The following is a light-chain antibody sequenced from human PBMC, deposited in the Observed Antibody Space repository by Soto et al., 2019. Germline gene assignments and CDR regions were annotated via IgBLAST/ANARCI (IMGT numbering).Light chain of an antibody. V-gene: IGKV3-11*01. CDR1: QSVSSTY. J-gene: IGKJ1*01. CDR3: XQRSYWPGT. CDR2: DAS. Sequence: EIVLTQSPATLSLSPGERGTLSCRASQSVSSTYLAWYQQKPGQAPRLLIYDASNMATGIPARFSGSGSATXXXXXXXXLEPXDSAXXXXXQRSYWPGTFGQETKVEIK.